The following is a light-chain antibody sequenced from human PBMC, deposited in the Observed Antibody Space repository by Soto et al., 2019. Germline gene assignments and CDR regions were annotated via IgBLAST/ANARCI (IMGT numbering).Light chain of an antibody. CDR3: QQYGSSPSIT. V-gene: IGKV3-20*01. J-gene: IGKJ5*01. CDR1: QSVSSY. CDR2: GAS. Sequence: EIVLTQSPGTLSLSAGERVTLSWRASQSVSSYLAWYQQRPGQAPRLLLYGASSRATGIPDRFSGSGSGTDLTLTISRLETEDFAVYYCQQYGSSPSITFGQGTRLEIK.